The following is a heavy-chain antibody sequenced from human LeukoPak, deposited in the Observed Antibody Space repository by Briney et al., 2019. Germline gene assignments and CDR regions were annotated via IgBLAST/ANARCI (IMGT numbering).Heavy chain of an antibody. CDR3: ARYGERGWYSDYMDV. D-gene: IGHD6-19*01. V-gene: IGHV3-53*01. CDR1: GFTVSSNY. J-gene: IGHJ6*03. Sequence: PGGSLRPSCAASGFTVSSNYMSWVRQAPGKGLEWISVIYSGGTTYYADSVKGRFTISRDNSKNSLYLQMNSLSADDTAVYYCARYGERGWYSDYMDVWGKGTTVTVSS. CDR2: IYSGGTT.